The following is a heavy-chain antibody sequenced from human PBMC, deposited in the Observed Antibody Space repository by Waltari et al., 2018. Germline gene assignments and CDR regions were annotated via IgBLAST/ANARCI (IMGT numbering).Heavy chain of an antibody. CDR3: ARGRMVYAGVYYFDY. J-gene: IGHJ4*02. CDR1: GGSFSGYY. CDR2: INHSGST. V-gene: IGHV4-34*01. Sequence: QVQLQQWGAGLLKPSETLSLTCAVHGGSFSGYYWSWIRPPPGKGLEWIGEINHSGSTNYNPSLKSRVTISVDTSKNQFSLKLSSVTAADTAVYYCARGRMVYAGVYYFDYWGQGTLVTVSS. D-gene: IGHD2-8*01.